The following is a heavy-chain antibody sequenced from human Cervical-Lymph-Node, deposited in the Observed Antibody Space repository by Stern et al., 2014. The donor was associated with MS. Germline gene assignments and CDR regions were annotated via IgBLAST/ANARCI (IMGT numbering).Heavy chain of an antibody. D-gene: IGHD6-19*01. Sequence: VHLVESGGGVVQPGRSLRLSCTASGFTFNSHGMHWVRQAPGKGLEWVAVISSDGGKINYADSVKGRFPITTDNYTNTPYMEIDSLRSEDTAMYYCARENPPKLGRGWHLSWFDPWGQGTLVSVSS. J-gene: IGHJ5*02. CDR2: ISSDGGKI. CDR1: GFTFNSHG. CDR3: ARENPPKLGRGWHLSWFDP. V-gene: IGHV3-30*03.